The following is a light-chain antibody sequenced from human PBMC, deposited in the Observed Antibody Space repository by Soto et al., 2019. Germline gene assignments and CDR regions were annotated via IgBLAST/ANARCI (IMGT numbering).Light chain of an antibody. J-gene: IGKJ5*01. CDR1: QGISSY. CDR3: QQLNSDPIT. Sequence: DIQLTQSPSFLSASVGDRVTITRRASQGISSYLAWYQQKPGKDPKLLIYAASTLQSGVPSRFSGSGSGTEFTLTISSLQPEDFATYYCQQLNSDPITFGQGTRLEIK. CDR2: AAS. V-gene: IGKV1-9*01.